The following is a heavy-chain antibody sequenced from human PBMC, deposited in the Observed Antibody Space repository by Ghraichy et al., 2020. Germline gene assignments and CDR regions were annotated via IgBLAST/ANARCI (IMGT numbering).Heavy chain of an antibody. J-gene: IGHJ4*02. CDR3: ARPVTTSHYFDY. CDR2: ISSSSSYI. V-gene: IGHV3-21*01. D-gene: IGHD4-17*01. CDR1: GFTFSSYS. Sequence: GGSLRLSCAASGFTFSSYSMNWVRQAPGKGLEWVSSISSSSSYIYYADSVKGRFTISRDNAKNSLYLQMNSLRAEDTAVYYCARPVTTSHYFDYWGQGTLVTVSS.